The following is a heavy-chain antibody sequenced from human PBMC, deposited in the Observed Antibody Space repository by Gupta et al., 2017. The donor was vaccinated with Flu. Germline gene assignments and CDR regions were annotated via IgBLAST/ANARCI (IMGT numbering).Heavy chain of an antibody. CDR3: AKDRSGNPAIDY. CDR1: GFTFSDYA. J-gene: IGHJ4*02. D-gene: IGHD6-13*01. Sequence: EVQLLESGGGVVQPGESLRLSCVVSGFTFSDYAMNGVRQAPGKGLEWLSTVGAGGDRTYYADSVMGRFTISRDNSKNTIYLQMNSLTGDDTAVYYCAKDRSGNPAIDYWGQGALVTVSA. V-gene: IGHV3-23*01. CDR2: VGAGGDRT.